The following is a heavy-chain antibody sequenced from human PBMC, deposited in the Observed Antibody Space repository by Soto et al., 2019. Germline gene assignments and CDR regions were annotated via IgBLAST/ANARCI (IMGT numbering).Heavy chain of an antibody. CDR3: AKGGPFTGGFDP. D-gene: IGHD3-16*01. CDR1: GLTLRSYA. V-gene: IGHV3-23*01. J-gene: IGHJ5*02. Sequence: EGQLLQSGGDLVQPGGSLRLSCAGSGLTLRSYAMTWIRQTPEKGLEWVSTITGRSAVPSYADSVNGRFTVSRDNSKNTLYLQMNRLRPDDTAIYYCAKGGPFTGGFDPWGQGTLVTVSA. CDR2: ITGRSAVP.